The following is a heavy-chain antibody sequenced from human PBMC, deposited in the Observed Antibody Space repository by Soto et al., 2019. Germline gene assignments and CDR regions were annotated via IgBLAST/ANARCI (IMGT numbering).Heavy chain of an antibody. CDR1: GGSMIAYY. J-gene: IGHJ4*02. CDR3: ARVQGKAGKSYFDY. V-gene: IGHV4-59*01. CDR2: TYYSGST. Sequence: PSETLSLTCTVSGGSMIAYYWNWMRQPPGKGLQWIGYTYYSGSTTYNPSLKSRVTISVDSSKNQFSLRLDSVTPADTAVYYCARVQGKAGKSYFDYWGQGTLVTVSS. D-gene: IGHD6-13*01.